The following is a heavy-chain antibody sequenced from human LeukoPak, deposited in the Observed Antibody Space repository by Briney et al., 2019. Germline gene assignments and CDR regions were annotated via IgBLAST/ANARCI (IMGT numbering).Heavy chain of an antibody. V-gene: IGHV3-23*01. J-gene: IGHJ4*02. CDR2: ISGSGGST. CDR3: AKRIGYCSGGSCYLEGYFDY. CDR1: GFTFSSHA. D-gene: IGHD2-15*01. Sequence: GGSLRLSCAASGFTFSSHAMSWVRQAPGKGLEWVSAISGSGGSTYYADSVKGRFTISRDNSKNTLYLQMNSLRAEDTAVYYCAKRIGYCSGGSCYLEGYFDYWGQGTLVTVSS.